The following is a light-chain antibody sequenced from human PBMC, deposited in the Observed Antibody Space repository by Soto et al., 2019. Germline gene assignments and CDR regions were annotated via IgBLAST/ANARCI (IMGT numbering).Light chain of an antibody. CDR2: DVS. V-gene: IGLV2-14*01. CDR1: SNDVGGNNY. J-gene: IGLJ2*01. CDR3: SSYTSRSTLVV. Sequence: QSALTQPASVSGSPGQSITISCTGTSNDVGGNNYVSWYQQHPGKAPKLMIYDVSNRPSGVSNRFSGSKSGNTASLTISGLQAEDEADYYCSSYTSRSTLVVFGGGTKVTVL.